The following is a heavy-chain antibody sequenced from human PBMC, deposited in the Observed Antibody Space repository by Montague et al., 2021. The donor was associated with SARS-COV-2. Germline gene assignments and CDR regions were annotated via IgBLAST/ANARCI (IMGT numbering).Heavy chain of an antibody. J-gene: IGHJ5*02. D-gene: IGHD3-16*01. CDR3: AREAFGGVIDP. CDR1: GDSITSSF. Sequence: SETLSLTCTVSGDSITSSFWTWVRQPPGKGLEWIGYIYYGGSTNHNPSLKSRVTISVDASKNQFSLKLSSVTAADTAVYYCAREAFGGVIDPWGQGTLVTVSS. V-gene: IGHV4-59*12. CDR2: IYYGGST.